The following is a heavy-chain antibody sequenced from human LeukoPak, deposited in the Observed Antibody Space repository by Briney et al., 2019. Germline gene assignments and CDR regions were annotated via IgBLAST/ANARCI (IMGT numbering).Heavy chain of an antibody. CDR1: GFTFSSYG. V-gene: IGHV3-33*01. Sequence: GGSLRLSCAASGFTFSSYGMHWVRQAPGKGLEWVAVIWYDGSNKYYADSVKGRFTISRDNSKNTLYLQMNSLRAEDTAVYYCARGVTTTYYFDYRGQGTLVTVSS. CDR2: IWYDGSNK. CDR3: ARGVTTTYYFDY. J-gene: IGHJ4*02. D-gene: IGHD4-17*01.